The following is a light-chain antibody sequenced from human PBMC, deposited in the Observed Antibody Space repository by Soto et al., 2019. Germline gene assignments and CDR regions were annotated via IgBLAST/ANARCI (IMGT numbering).Light chain of an antibody. J-gene: IGKJ1*01. CDR3: QQYHNWWT. Sequence: IVMTQSPATLSVSPGERATLSCRASQSVSSNLAWYQQKPGQAPRLLIYGASTRATGVPTRFSGSGSGTEFTLTVSSLQSEDFAVYYCQQYHNWWTFGQGTKVDI. CDR1: QSVSSN. V-gene: IGKV3-15*01. CDR2: GAS.